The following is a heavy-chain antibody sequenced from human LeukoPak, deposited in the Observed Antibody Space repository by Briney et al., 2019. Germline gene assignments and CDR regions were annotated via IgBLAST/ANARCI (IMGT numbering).Heavy chain of an antibody. CDR1: GFTFSSYA. CDR2: ISYDGGNK. Sequence: GGSLRLSCAASGFTFSSYAMHWVRQAPGKGLEWVAVISYDGGNKYYADSVKGRFTISRDNSKNTLYLQMNSLRAEDTAVYYCASDILTGSTTDYWGQGTLVTVSS. J-gene: IGHJ4*02. D-gene: IGHD3-9*01. V-gene: IGHV3-30*04. CDR3: ASDILTGSTTDY.